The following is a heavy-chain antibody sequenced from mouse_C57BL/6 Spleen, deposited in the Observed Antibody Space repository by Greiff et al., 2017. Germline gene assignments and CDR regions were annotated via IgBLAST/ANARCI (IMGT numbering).Heavy chain of an antibody. CDR2: IHPNSGST. D-gene: IGHD1-1*01. V-gene: IGHV1-64*01. Sequence: QVQLQQPGAELVKPGASVKLSCKASGYTFTSYWMHWVKQRPGQGLEWIGMIHPNSGSTNYNEKFKSKATLTVDKSSSTAYMQLSSLTSEDSAVYYCARGMGLITTVVATRLDYWGQGTTLTVSS. CDR1: GYTFTSYW. CDR3: ARGMGLITTVVATRLDY. J-gene: IGHJ2*01.